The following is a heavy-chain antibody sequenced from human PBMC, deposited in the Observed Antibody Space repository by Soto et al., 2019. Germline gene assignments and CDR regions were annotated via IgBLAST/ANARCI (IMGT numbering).Heavy chain of an antibody. D-gene: IGHD5-18*01. CDR2: IYYSGST. CDR1: GDSIIGGGFC. J-gene: IGHJ4*02. Sequence: SETLSLTCAVSGDSIIGGGFCWNWIRQSPGKGLEWIGYIYYSGSTYYNPSLKSRVTISVDTSKNQFSLKLSSVTAADTAVYYCARGDTAMPYWGQGTLVTVSS. V-gene: IGHV4-30-2*05. CDR3: ARGDTAMPY.